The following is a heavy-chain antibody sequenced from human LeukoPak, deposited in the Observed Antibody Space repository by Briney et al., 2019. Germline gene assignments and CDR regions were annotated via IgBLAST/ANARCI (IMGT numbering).Heavy chain of an antibody. V-gene: IGHV3-7*01. CDR1: GFTFSSYW. Sequence: GGSLRLSCAASGFTFSSYWMSWVRQAPGKGLEWVANIKQDGSEKYYVDSVKGRFTISRDNAKNSLYLQMNSLRAEDTAVYYCARPGRRQQLAFHMDVWGKGTTVTVSS. CDR3: ARPGRRQQLAFHMDV. J-gene: IGHJ6*03. D-gene: IGHD6-13*01. CDR2: IKQDGSEK.